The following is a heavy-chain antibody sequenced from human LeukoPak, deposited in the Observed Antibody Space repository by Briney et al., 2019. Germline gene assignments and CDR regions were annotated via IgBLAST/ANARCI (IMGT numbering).Heavy chain of an antibody. Sequence: GGSLRLSCAASGFTFSSYEMNWVRQAPGKRLEWVSYISSSGSTIYYADSVKGRFTISRDNAKNSLYLQMNSLRAEDTAVYYCARHSSTWYSAFDIWGQGTMVTVSS. V-gene: IGHV3-48*03. CDR1: GFTFSSYE. D-gene: IGHD6-13*01. CDR2: ISSSGSTI. J-gene: IGHJ3*02. CDR3: ARHSSTWYSAFDI.